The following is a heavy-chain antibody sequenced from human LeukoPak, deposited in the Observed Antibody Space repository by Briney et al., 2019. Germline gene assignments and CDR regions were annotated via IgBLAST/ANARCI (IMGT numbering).Heavy chain of an antibody. Sequence: ASVKVSCKASGGTFSSYAISWVRQPPGQGLEWMGGIIPIIGTAKYAQKFQGRVTITADKSTSTAYMELSSLRSEDTAVYYCARGRGIAAAPFDYWGQGTLVTVSS. CDR3: ARGRGIAAAPFDY. V-gene: IGHV1-69*06. D-gene: IGHD6-13*01. CDR2: IIPIIGTA. CDR1: GGTFSSYA. J-gene: IGHJ4*02.